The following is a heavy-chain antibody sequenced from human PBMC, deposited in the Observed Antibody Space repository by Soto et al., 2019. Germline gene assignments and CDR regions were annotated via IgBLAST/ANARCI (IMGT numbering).Heavy chain of an antibody. Sequence: EVQLLESGGGLVQPGGSLRLSCAASGFTFSSYAMSWVRQAPGKGLEWVSAISGSGGSTYYADSVKGRFTISRDNSNNTLYMQMNSLRAEDTAVYYCAKTGPINYDYIWGSYRFPDYWGQGTLVTVSS. CDR2: ISGSGGST. CDR3: AKTGPINYDYIWGSYRFPDY. D-gene: IGHD3-16*02. CDR1: GFTFSSYA. J-gene: IGHJ4*02. V-gene: IGHV3-23*01.